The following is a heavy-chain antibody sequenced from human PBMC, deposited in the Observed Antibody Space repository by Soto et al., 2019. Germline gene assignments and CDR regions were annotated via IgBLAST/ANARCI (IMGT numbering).Heavy chain of an antibody. CDR1: GYTFTSYD. D-gene: IGHD6-13*01. CDR2: MNPNSGNT. Sequence: ASVKVSCKASGYTFTSYDISWVRQATGQELEWMGWMNPNSGNTGYAQKFQGRVTMTRNTSISTAYMELSSLRSEDTAVYYCARVYDSSSWPDYYYYYMDVWGKGTTVTVSS. V-gene: IGHV1-8*01. J-gene: IGHJ6*03. CDR3: ARVYDSSSWPDYYYYYMDV.